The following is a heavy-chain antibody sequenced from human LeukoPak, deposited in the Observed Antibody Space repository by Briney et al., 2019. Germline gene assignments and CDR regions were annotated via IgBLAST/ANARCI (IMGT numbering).Heavy chain of an antibody. J-gene: IGHJ4*02. CDR3: AKCFFLQSYPDY. CDR2: ISGSGGST. V-gene: IGHV3-23*01. D-gene: IGHD2/OR15-2a*01. Sequence: PGGSLRLSCAASGFTASSNYMSWVRQAPGKGLEWVSAISGSGGSTYYADSVKGRFTISRDNSKNTLYLQMNSLRAEDTAVYYCAKCFFLQSYPDYWGQGTLVTVSS. CDR1: GFTASSNY.